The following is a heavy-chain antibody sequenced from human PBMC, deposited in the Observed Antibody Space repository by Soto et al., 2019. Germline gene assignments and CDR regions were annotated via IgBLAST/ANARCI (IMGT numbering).Heavy chain of an antibody. CDR1: GYTFTSYD. Sequence: ASVKVSCKASGYTFTSYDINWVRQATGQGLEWMGWMNPNSGNTGYAQKFQGRVTMTRNTSISTAYMELSSLRSEDTAVYYCAKIDFWSGYYTFDYWGQGTLVTVSS. CDR2: MNPNSGNT. CDR3: AKIDFWSGYYTFDY. J-gene: IGHJ4*02. D-gene: IGHD3-3*01. V-gene: IGHV1-8*01.